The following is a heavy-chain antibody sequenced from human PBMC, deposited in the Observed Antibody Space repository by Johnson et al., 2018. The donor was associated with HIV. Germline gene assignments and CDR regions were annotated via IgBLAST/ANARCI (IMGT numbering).Heavy chain of an antibody. CDR3: ARAKSTVVRHDAFDI. CDR2: INWNGGST. D-gene: IGHD4-23*01. V-gene: IGHV3-20*04. J-gene: IGHJ3*02. Sequence: VQLVESGGGLVKPGGSLTLSCAASGFTFDDYGMSWVRQAPGKGLEWVAGINWNGGSTGYADSVKGRFTISRDYAKNSLYLRMNSRGAEDTAVYYCARAKSTVVRHDAFDIWGQGTMVTVSS. CDR1: GFTFDDYG.